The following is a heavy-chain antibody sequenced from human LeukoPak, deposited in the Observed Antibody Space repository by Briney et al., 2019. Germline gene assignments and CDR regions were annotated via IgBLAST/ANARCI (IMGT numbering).Heavy chain of an antibody. J-gene: IGHJ4*02. D-gene: IGHD2-15*01. CDR3: ARDLPRYCSGGSCYSDQDDY. Sequence: GGSLRLSCAASGFTFSSYSMNWVRQAPGKGLEWVSSISSSSSYIYYADSVKGRFTISRDNAKNSLYLQMNSLRAEDTAVYYCARDLPRYCSGGSCYSDQDDYWGQGTLVTVSS. CDR2: ISSSSSYI. CDR1: GFTFSSYS. V-gene: IGHV3-21*01.